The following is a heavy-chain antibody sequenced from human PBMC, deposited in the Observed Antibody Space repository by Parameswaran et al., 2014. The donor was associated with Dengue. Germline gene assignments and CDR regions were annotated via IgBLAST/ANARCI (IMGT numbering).Heavy chain of an antibody. CDR3: AVKTYSSGWYLPRTYYYYYYGMDV. V-gene: IGHV4-39*01. J-gene: IGHJ6*04. D-gene: IGHD6-19*01. CDR2: IYYSGST. Sequence: PGKGLEWIGSIYYSGSTYYNPSLKSRVTISVDTSKNQFSLKLSSVTAADTAVYYCAVKTYSSGWYLPRTYYYYYYGMDVWAKDHGHRLL.